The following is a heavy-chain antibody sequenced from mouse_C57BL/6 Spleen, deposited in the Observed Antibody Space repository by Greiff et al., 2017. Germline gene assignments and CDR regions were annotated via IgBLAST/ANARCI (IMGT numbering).Heavy chain of an antibody. CDR3: AREDGYDGGAWFAY. D-gene: IGHD2-2*01. Sequence: EVQLEEPGGGLVKPGGSLKLSCAASGFTFSDYGMHWVRQAPAKGLEWVAYISSGGSTIYYGDTVKGRFTIARDNAKNTLFLRMTSLRSESTAMYYCAREDGYDGGAWFAYWGQGTLVTVSA. CDR2: ISSGGSTI. J-gene: IGHJ3*01. V-gene: IGHV5-17*01. CDR1: GFTFSDYG.